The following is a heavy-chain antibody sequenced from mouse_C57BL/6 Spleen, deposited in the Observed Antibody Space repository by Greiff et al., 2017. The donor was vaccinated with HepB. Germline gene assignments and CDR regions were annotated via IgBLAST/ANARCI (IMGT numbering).Heavy chain of an antibody. Sequence: EVQLQESGPGLVKPSQSLSLTCSVTGYSITSGYYWNWIRQFPGNKLEWMGYISYDGSNNYNPSLKNRISITRDTSKNQFFLKLNSVTTEDTATYYCARRGNPYAMDYWGQGTSVTVSS. CDR3: ARRGNPYAMDY. D-gene: IGHD2-1*01. J-gene: IGHJ4*01. CDR1: GYSITSGYY. CDR2: ISYDGSN. V-gene: IGHV3-6*01.